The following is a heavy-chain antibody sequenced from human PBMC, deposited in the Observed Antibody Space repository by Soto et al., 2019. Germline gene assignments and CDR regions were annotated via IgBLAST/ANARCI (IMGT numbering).Heavy chain of an antibody. CDR1: GYTFSSRG. J-gene: IGHJ4*02. Sequence: QVQMVQSGTEVKEPGASVKVSCKASGYTFSSRGISWVRQAPGQGLEWLGWISCYNGDTFYAQKVQGRVTMTTDRSTSTAYLDLRNLRSDDTAVYYCAVGVDYGDYDYFDSWGQGTLVTVSS. CDR2: ISCYNGDT. V-gene: IGHV1-18*04. D-gene: IGHD4-17*01. CDR3: AVGVDYGDYDYFDS.